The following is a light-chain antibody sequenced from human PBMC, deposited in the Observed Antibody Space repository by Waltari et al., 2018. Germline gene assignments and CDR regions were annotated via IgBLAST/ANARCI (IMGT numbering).Light chain of an antibody. CDR2: AAN. J-gene: IGKJ2*01. CDR3: QQYYTYPWT. V-gene: IGKV1-16*02. Sequence: DVQMTQSPSSLSASVGDRVTITCRASQDISNFLAWFQVKPGKAPKSLIYAANSLQSGVPSHFSGSGSGTDFTLTITSLHPEDSATYYCQQYYTYPWTFGQGTNLEIK. CDR1: QDISNF.